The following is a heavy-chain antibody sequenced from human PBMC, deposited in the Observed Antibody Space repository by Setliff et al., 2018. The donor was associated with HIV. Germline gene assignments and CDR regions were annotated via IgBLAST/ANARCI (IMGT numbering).Heavy chain of an antibody. D-gene: IGHD5-12*01. J-gene: IGHJ4*02. Sequence: KTSETLSLTCAVPGYSISSGYYWGWIRQPPGKGLEWIGSIYHSGSTYYNPSLKSRVTISVDTSKNQFSLKLSSVTAADTAVYYCARMYSGYDWSPAGARTRYFDYWGQGTLVTVSS. CDR1: GYSISSGYY. CDR2: IYHSGST. CDR3: ARMYSGYDWSPAGARTRYFDY. V-gene: IGHV4-38-2*01.